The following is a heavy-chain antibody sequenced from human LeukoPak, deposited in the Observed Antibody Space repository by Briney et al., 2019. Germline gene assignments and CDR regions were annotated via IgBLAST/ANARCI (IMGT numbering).Heavy chain of an antibody. D-gene: IGHD3-9*01. CDR1: GGTFSSYA. CDR3: ARGEKLRYFDWLLSAFDI. V-gene: IGHV1-69*13. J-gene: IGHJ3*02. Sequence: SVKVSCKASGGTFSSYAISWVRQAPGQGLEWMGGIIPIFGTANYAQKFRGRVTITADESTSTAYMELSSLRSEDTAVYYCARGEKLRYFDWLLSAFDIWGQGTMVTVSS. CDR2: IIPIFGTA.